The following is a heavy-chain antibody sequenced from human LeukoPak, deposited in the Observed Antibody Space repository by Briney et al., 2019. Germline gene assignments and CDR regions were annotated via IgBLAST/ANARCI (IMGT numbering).Heavy chain of an antibody. CDR1: GFTFNNYG. CDR2: ISDDGSSK. J-gene: IGHJ4*02. CDR3: AKEQLGYFYFDY. Sequence: GGSLRLSCAASGFTFNNYGMDWVRQAPGKGLEWGALISDDGSSKYYADSVKGRFTLSRDNSKNTVYLQISSLRAEDTAVYYCAKEQLGYFYFDYWGQGTLVTVSS. D-gene: IGHD1-1*01. V-gene: IGHV3-30*18.